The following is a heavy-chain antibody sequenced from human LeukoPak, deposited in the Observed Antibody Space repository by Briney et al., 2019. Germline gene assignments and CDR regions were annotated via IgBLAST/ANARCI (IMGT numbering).Heavy chain of an antibody. CDR2: INPSGGST. D-gene: IGHD6-19*01. V-gene: IGHV1-46*01. Sequence: ASVKVSCKASGYTFTSYYMHWVRQAPGQGLEWMGIINPSGGSTSYAQKFQGRVTMTRDTSTSTVYMELSSLRSEDTAVYYCARDGALGIAVAGTGGAFDIWGQGTMVTVSS. CDR3: ARDGALGIAVAGTGGAFDI. J-gene: IGHJ3*02. CDR1: GYTFTSYY.